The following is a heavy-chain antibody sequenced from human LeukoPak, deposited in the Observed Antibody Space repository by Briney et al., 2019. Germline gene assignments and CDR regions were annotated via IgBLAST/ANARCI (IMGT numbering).Heavy chain of an antibody. J-gene: IGHJ4*02. CDR3: AKARYSSGLDY. CDR1: GFTFSSYA. V-gene: IGHV3-7*01. Sequence: PGGSLRLSCAVSGFTFSSYAMSWVRQAPGKGLEWVATITEDGSGKYHVDSVRGRFTVSRDNTNKLLFLQMNSLRAEDTAVYHCAKARYSSGLDYWGQGTLVSVSS. D-gene: IGHD6-19*01. CDR2: ITEDGSGK.